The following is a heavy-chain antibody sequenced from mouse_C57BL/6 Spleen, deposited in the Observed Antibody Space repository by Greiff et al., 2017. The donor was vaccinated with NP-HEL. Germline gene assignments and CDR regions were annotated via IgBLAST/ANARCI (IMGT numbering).Heavy chain of an antibody. V-gene: IGHV5-17*01. CDR1: GFTFSDYG. D-gene: IGHD1-1*01. J-gene: IGHJ4*01. CDR3: ARELRVHYYAMDY. CDR2: ISSGSSTI. Sequence: DVMLVESGGGLVKPGGSLKLSCAASGFTFSDYGMHWVRQAPEKGLEWVAYISSGSSTIYYADTVKGRFTISRDNAKNTLFLQMTSLRSEDTAMYYCARELRVHYYAMDYWGQGTSVTVSS.